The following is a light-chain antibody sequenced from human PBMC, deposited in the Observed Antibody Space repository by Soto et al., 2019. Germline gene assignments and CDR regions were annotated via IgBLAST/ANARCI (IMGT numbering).Light chain of an antibody. CDR1: SSNIGAGYD. CDR3: QSYDSSLSGHVV. V-gene: IGLV1-40*01. Sequence: QLVLTQPPSVSGAPGQRVTISCTGSSSNIGAGYDVHWYQQLPGTAPKLLIYGNSNRPSGVPDRVSGSKSGTSASLAITGLQAEDEADYYCQSYDSSLSGHVVFGGGTKLTVL. CDR2: GNS. J-gene: IGLJ2*01.